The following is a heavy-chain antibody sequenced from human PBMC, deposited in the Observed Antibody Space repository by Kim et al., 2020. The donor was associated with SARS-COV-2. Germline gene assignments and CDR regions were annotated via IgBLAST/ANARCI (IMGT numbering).Heavy chain of an antibody. CDR1: GGTFSSYA. CDR3: LGTLERQGYGSGSPARIMDV. Sequence: SVKVSCKASGGTFSSYAISWVRQAPGQGLEWMGRIIPILGIANYAQKFQGRVTITADKSTSTAYMELSSLRSEDTAVYYCLGTLERQGYGSGSPARIMDVWGQGTTVTVSS. CDR2: IIPILGIA. J-gene: IGHJ6*02. V-gene: IGHV1-69*04. D-gene: IGHD3-10*01.